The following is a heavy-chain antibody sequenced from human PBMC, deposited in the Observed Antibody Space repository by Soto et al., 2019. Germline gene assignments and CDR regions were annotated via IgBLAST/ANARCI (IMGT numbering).Heavy chain of an antibody. D-gene: IGHD3-22*01. J-gene: IGHJ4*02. CDR1: LGSFTAGGYY. CDR2: IANSGNT. CDR3: ARTKYYYDSSGYEREYYFEY. Sequence: SETLSLTCTFSLGSFTAGGYYWSWIRQHPWKGLEWIGYIANSGNTYYNPSLKSRVTISVDTSKNQFSLKLSSVTAADTAVYHCARTKYYYDSSGYEREYYFEYWGQGTLVIVSS. V-gene: IGHV4-31*03.